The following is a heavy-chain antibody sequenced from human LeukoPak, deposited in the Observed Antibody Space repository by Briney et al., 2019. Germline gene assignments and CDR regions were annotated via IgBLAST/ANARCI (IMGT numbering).Heavy chain of an antibody. Sequence: GGSLRLSCAASGFTFSSYAMHWVRQAPGKGLEWVAVISYDGSNKYYADSVKGRFTISRDNSKNTLYLQMNSLRAEDTAVYYCARDESGWFDYWGQGTLVTVSS. CDR1: GFTFSSYA. CDR3: ARDESGWFDY. J-gene: IGHJ5*01. D-gene: IGHD3-3*01. CDR2: ISYDGSNK. V-gene: IGHV3-30-3*01.